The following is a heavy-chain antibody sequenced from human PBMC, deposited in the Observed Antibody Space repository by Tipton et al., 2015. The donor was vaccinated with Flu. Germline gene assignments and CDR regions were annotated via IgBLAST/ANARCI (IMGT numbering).Heavy chain of an antibody. CDR1: GYTFTSYD. Sequence: QSGAEVKKPGASVKVSCKASGYTFTSYDINWVRQATGQGLEWMGWMNPNSGNTGYAQKFQGRVTMTRNTSISTAYMELSGLRSEDTAVYYCARAGNVNYDFSVYYYMDVWGKGTTVTVSS. D-gene: IGHD3-3*01. J-gene: IGHJ6*03. V-gene: IGHV1-8*01. CDR3: ARAGNVNYDFSVYYYMDV. CDR2: MNPNSGNT.